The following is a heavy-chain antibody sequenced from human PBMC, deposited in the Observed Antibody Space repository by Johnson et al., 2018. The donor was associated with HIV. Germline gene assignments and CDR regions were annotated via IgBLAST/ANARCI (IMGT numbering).Heavy chain of an antibody. J-gene: IGHJ3*01. V-gene: IGHV3-11*04. D-gene: IGHD1-1*01. CDR1: GFTFNDYY. Sequence: QVQLVESGGGLVKPGGSLRLSCAASGFTFNDYYMSWIRQAPGKGLEWVSYISSSGGNIYNEDSVKGRFTISRNNAKNSLYLQMNSLRAEDTAVYFCATVWRNEGRHSFDVWGQGTMFTVSS. CDR3: ATVWRNEGRHSFDV. CDR2: ISSSGGNI.